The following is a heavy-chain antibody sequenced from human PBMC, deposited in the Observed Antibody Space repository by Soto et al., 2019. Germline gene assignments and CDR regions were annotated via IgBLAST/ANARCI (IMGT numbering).Heavy chain of an antibody. Sequence: GASVKVSCKASGYTFTSYDINWVRQATGQGLEWMGWMNPNSGNTGYAQKFQGRVTMTRNTSISIAYMELSSLRSEDTAVYYCVILRYFDWLSNDAFDIWGQGTMVTVSS. CDR3: VILRYFDWLSNDAFDI. CDR1: GYTFTSYD. J-gene: IGHJ3*02. D-gene: IGHD3-9*01. V-gene: IGHV1-8*01. CDR2: MNPNSGNT.